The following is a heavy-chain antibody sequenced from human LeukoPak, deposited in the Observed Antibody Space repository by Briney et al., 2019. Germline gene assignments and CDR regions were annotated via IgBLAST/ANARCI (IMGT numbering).Heavy chain of an antibody. J-gene: IGHJ4*02. D-gene: IGHD1-7*01. CDR2: INPNSGGS. V-gene: IGHV1-2*02. CDR3: ARIRTASNINWNYALDY. Sequence: ASVKVSCKASGYTFTGYYMHWVRQAPGQGLEWMGWINPNSGGSNYAQKFQGRVTMTRDTSITTTYMELSSLRSDDTAVYFCARIRTASNINWNYALDYWGQGTLVTVSS. CDR1: GYTFTGYY.